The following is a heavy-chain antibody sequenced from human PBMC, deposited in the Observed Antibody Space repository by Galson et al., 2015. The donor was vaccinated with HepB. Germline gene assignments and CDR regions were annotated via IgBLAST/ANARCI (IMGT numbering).Heavy chain of an antibody. V-gene: IGHV1-69*13. CDR3: ARQFDTSGFYAY. CDR2: IIPLFGSA. D-gene: IGHD3-22*01. CDR1: GVTFSSYA. Sequence: VKVSCKASGVTFSSYAISWLRQAPGQGLEWMGGIIPLFGSANYAQKLQGRVTITADESTSTTYMELSSLRSEDTALYYCARQFDTSGFYAYWGQGTLVTVSS. J-gene: IGHJ4*02.